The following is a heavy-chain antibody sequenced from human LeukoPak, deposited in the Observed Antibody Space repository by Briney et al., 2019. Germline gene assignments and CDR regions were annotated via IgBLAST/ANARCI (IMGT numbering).Heavy chain of an antibody. CDR2: INHSGST. J-gene: IGHJ3*02. CDR1: GGSFSGYY. V-gene: IGHV4-34*01. D-gene: IGHD3-22*01. Sequence: SETLSLTCAVYGGSFSGYYWSWIRQPPGKGLEWIGEINHSGSTNYNPSLKSRVTISVDTSKNQFSLKLSSVTAADTAVYYCARVWIDSSGYYYGDGIDAFDIWGQGTMVTVSS. CDR3: ARVWIDSSGYYYGDGIDAFDI.